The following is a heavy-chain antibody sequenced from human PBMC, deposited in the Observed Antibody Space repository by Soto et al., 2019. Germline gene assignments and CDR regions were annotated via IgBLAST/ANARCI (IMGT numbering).Heavy chain of an antibody. J-gene: IGHJ6*02. D-gene: IGHD6-19*01. Sequence: GGSLRLSCAASGFTFSSYAMHWVRQAPGKGLEWVAVISYDGSNKYYADSVKGRFTISRDNSKNTLYLQMNSLRAEDTAVYYCARDRGIAVAGTNYYYGMDVWGQGTTVTVSS. V-gene: IGHV3-30-3*01. CDR3: ARDRGIAVAGTNYYYGMDV. CDR2: ISYDGSNK. CDR1: GFTFSSYA.